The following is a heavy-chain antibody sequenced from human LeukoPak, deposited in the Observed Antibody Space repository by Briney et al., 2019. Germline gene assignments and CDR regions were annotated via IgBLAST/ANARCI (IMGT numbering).Heavy chain of an antibody. CDR3: ARDLSGWYKYLFDY. V-gene: IGHV3-11*01. CDR2: ISSSGSTI. J-gene: IGHJ4*02. D-gene: IGHD6-19*01. Sequence: GGSLRLSCAASGFTFSDYYMSWIRQAPGRGLEWVSYISSSGSTIYYADSVKGRFTISRDNAKNSLYLQMNSLRAEDTAVYYCARDLSGWYKYLFDYWGQGTLVTVSS. CDR1: GFTFSDYY.